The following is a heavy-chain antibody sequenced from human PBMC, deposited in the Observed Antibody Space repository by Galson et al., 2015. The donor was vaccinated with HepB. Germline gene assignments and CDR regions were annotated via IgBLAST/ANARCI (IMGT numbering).Heavy chain of an antibody. D-gene: IGHD2-2*01. CDR1: GFSLSTSGVG. CDR2: IYWNDDK. V-gene: IGHV2-5*01. CDR3: AHSAGYCSSTSCQQRPKYFQH. J-gene: IGHJ1*01. Sequence: PALVKPTQTLTLTCTFSGFSLSTSGVGVGWIRQPPGKALEWLALIYWNDDKRYSPSLKSRLTITKDTSKNQVVLTMTNMDPVDTATYYCAHSAGYCSSTSCQQRPKYFQHWGQGTLVTVSS.